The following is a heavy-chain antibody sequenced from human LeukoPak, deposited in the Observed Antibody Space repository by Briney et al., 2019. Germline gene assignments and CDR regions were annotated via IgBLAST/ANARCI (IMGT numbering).Heavy chain of an antibody. CDR2: IIPIFGTA. V-gene: IGHV1-69*13. CDR1: GGTFSSYA. CDR3: ATRGSGSYARLDY. D-gene: IGHD3-10*01. Sequence: SVKVSCKASGGTFSSYAISWVRQAPGQGLEWMGGIIPIFGTANYAQKFQGRVSITADESTSTAYMELSSLRSEDTAVYYCATRGSGSYARLDYWGQGTLVTVSS. J-gene: IGHJ4*02.